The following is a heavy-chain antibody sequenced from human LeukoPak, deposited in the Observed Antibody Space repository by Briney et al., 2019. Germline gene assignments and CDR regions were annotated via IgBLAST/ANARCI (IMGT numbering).Heavy chain of an antibody. CDR3: ARTAYGSGSYYFDY. J-gene: IGHJ4*02. D-gene: IGHD3-10*01. CDR2: IYTSGST. V-gene: IGHV4-61*02. CDR1: GGSISSGSHY. Sequence: SETLSLTCTVSGGSISSGSHYWSWIRQPAGKGLEWIGRIYTSGSTNYNPSLKSRVTISVDTSKKQFSLKLSSVTAADTAVYYCARTAYGSGSYYFDYWGQGTLVTVSS.